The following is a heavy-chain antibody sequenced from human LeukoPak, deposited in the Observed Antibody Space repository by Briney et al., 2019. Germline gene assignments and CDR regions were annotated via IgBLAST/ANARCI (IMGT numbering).Heavy chain of an antibody. CDR3: AKDFSVYYYDSRVLDY. CDR2: IRHDGSNK. CDR1: GFAFRSYG. V-gene: IGHV3-30*02. J-gene: IGHJ4*02. D-gene: IGHD3-22*01. Sequence: PGGSLRLSCAASGFAFRSYGMHWVRQAPGKGLEWAAFIRHDGSNKYYARSVKGRFTISRDNSKNTLYLQMNSLRAEDTAVYYCAKDFSVYYYDSRVLDYWGQGTLVTVSS.